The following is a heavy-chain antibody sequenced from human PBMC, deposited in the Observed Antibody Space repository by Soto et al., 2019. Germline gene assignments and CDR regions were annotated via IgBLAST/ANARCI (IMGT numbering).Heavy chain of an antibody. V-gene: IGHV4-59*01. J-gene: IGHJ6*02. D-gene: IGHD1-26*01. Sequence: PSETLSLTCTVSGGSISSYYWSWIRQPPGKGLEWIGYIYYSGSTNYNPSLKSRVTISVDTSKNQFSLKLSSVTAADTAVYYCARVNQHYSGRYYYCMDVWGQEPMLTVS. CDR2: IYYSGST. CDR3: ARVNQHYSGRYYYCMDV. CDR1: GGSISSYY.